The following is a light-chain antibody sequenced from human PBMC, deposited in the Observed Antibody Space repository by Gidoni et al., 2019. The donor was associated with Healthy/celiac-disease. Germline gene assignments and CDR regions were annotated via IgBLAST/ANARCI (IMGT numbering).Light chain of an antibody. Sequence: SYVLTQPPSGSVAPGKTARITCGGNNIRSKSVHWDQQKPGQAPGLVIYYDSDRPSGIPERFSGSNSGNTATLTISRVEAGDEADYYCQVWDSSSDHPVVFGGGTKLTVL. CDR3: QVWDSSSDHPVV. CDR1: NIRSKS. J-gene: IGLJ2*01. V-gene: IGLV3-21*04. CDR2: YDS.